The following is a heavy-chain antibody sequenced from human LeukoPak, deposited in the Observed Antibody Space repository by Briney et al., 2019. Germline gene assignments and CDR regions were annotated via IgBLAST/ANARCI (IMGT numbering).Heavy chain of an antibody. CDR3: ARDAGGRTQREGWFDP. V-gene: IGHV3-21*01. CDR1: RFSFSIYS. J-gene: IGHJ5*02. D-gene: IGHD1-1*01. CDR2: INSDSIWI. Sequence: GGSLRLSCAASRFSFSIYSMNWMRQARGKGLEWVSSINSDSIWIYYADSVRGRFTISRDNARNSLYLQMNSLRVEDTAIYYCARDAGGRTQREGWFDPWGQGTLVTVSS.